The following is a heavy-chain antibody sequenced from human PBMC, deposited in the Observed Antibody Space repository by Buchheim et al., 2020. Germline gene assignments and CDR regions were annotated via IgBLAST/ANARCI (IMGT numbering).Heavy chain of an antibody. V-gene: IGHV3-30*04. CDR2: ISYDGSNK. J-gene: IGHJ6*02. Sequence: QVQLVESGGGVVQPGRSLRLSCAASGFTFSSYAMHWVRQAPGKGLEWVAVISYDGSNKYYADSVKGRFTISRDNSKNTLYLQMNSLRAEDTAVYYCARDLSKGDFWSGYAVYGMDVWGQGTT. CDR1: GFTFSSYA. CDR3: ARDLSKGDFWSGYAVYGMDV. D-gene: IGHD3-3*01.